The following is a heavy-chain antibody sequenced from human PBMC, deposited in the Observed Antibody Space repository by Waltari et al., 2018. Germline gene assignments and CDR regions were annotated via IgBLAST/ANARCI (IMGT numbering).Heavy chain of an antibody. D-gene: IGHD3-10*01. J-gene: IGHJ4*02. Sequence: QVLLGESGGGVVQPGRSLRLSCAASGFSFRNHGMHWVRQDPGKGLGWLSVKSYDGVTKCYRDSVEGLFTVSRDNSKNTMYLEMNILRVEDTAIYYCAKEFGGSGSSYISYFDSWGQGTLVTVSS. V-gene: IGHV3-30*18. CDR1: GFSFRNHG. CDR3: AKEFGGSGSSYISYFDS. CDR2: KSYDGVTK.